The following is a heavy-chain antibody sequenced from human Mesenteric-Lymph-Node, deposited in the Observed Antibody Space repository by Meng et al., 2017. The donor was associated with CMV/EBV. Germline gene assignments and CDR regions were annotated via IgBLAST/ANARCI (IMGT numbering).Heavy chain of an antibody. Sequence: GGSLRLSCATSGFTFSGYEMNWVRQAPGKGLEWVSLISGPGGTTYYADSVKGRFTISRDNSKNMLYMQMNSLRADDTALYYCAKGKYQLLYNFDSWGQGTLVTVSS. J-gene: IGHJ4*02. CDR3: AKGKYQLLYNFDS. CDR2: ISGPGGTT. CDR1: GFTFSGYE. V-gene: IGHV3-23*03. D-gene: IGHD2-2*01.